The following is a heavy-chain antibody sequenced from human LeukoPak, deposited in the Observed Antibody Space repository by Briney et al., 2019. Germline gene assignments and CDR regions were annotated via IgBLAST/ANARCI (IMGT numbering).Heavy chain of an antibody. D-gene: IGHD2-2*02. Sequence: GGSLRLSCAASGFTFSGYWMSWVRQAPGKGLEWVASIRQDGNEKHYVDSVKGRFTISRDNAKNSLYLQMNSLRAEDTAVYYCARAVVPAAILDYYYYYMDVWGKGTTVTVSS. J-gene: IGHJ6*03. CDR3: ARAVVPAAILDYYYYYMDV. CDR1: GFTFSGYW. V-gene: IGHV3-7*01. CDR2: IRQDGNEK.